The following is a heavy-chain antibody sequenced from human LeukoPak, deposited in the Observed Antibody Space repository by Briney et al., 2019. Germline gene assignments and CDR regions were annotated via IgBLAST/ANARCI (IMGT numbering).Heavy chain of an antibody. Sequence: SETLSLTCTVSGGSIRCYYWNWIRQPPGKGLEWIGYIYISGGTIYNPSLKSRVTISVDTSKNQLSLKLISVTAADTAVYYCARGSVSYYYWGQGTLVTVSS. CDR2: IYISGGT. J-gene: IGHJ4*02. CDR3: ARGSVSYYY. V-gene: IGHV4-4*09. D-gene: IGHD3-10*01. CDR1: GGSIRCYY.